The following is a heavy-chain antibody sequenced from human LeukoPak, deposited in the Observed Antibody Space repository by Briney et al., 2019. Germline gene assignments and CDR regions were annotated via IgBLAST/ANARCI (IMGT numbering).Heavy chain of an antibody. CDR1: GFIFSSYG. Sequence: GRSLRLSCAASGFIFSSYGMHWVRQAPGKGREGGAVIWFDGSKKYYADSVKGRITISRDDSKNTLYLQMNSLRAEDTAVYYCARDGCGGDCYLADYWGQGTLVTVSS. CDR3: ARDGCGGDCYLADY. V-gene: IGHV3-33*08. D-gene: IGHD2-21*02. J-gene: IGHJ4*02. CDR2: IWFDGSKK.